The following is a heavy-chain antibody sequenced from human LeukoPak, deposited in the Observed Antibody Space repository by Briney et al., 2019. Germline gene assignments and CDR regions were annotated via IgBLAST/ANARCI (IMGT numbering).Heavy chain of an antibody. CDR2: INHSGST. V-gene: IGHV4-34*01. Sequence: SETLSLTCAVYGGPFSGYYWSWIRQPPGKGLEWIGEINHSGSTNYNPSLKSRVTISVDTSKNQFSLKLSSVTAADTAVYYCASRWFGEPSDYWGQGTLVTVSS. J-gene: IGHJ4*02. CDR1: GGPFSGYY. D-gene: IGHD3-10*01. CDR3: ASRWFGEPSDY.